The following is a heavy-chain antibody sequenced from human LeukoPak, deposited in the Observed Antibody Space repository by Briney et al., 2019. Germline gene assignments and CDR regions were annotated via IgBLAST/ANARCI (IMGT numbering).Heavy chain of an antibody. Sequence: ASVKVSCKASGYTFTGYYMLWVRQAPGQGLEWMGWITPNSGGANYAQKFQGRVTMTRDTSITTAYMELSRLTSDDTAVYYCALCRSSFKNYEGAFDIWGQGTLVTVSS. J-gene: IGHJ3*02. V-gene: IGHV1-2*02. CDR1: GYTFTGYY. CDR2: ITPNSGGA. CDR3: ALCRSSFKNYEGAFDI. D-gene: IGHD2-2*01.